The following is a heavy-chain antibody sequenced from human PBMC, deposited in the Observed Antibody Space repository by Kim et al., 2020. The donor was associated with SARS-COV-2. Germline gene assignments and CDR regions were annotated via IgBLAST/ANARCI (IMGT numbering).Heavy chain of an antibody. V-gene: IGHV3-48*03. J-gene: IGHJ6*03. D-gene: IGHD1-7*01. CDR3: ATTPTNFYYYHVDV. Sequence: GGSLRLSCAASNFSLTTYDMMWVRQAPGKGLEWIAYMSRSGSTTYYADSVKGRFTISRDSAGNTLYLHMSSLRADDTAVYHCATTPTNFYYYHVDVWGKGATLTV. CDR1: NFSLTTYD. CDR2: MSRSGSTT.